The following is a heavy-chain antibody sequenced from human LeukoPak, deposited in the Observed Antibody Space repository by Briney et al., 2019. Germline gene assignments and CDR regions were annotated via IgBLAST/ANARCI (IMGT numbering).Heavy chain of an antibody. Sequence: GGSLRLSCAASGFTFSSYSMNWVRQAPGKGLEWVANIKQDGSEKYYVDSVKGRFTISRDNAKNSLYLQMNSLRAEDTAVYYCARESGREGLPDYWGQGTLVTVSS. CDR3: ARESGREGLPDY. CDR1: GFTFSSYS. D-gene: IGHD3-3*01. V-gene: IGHV3-7*01. CDR2: IKQDGSEK. J-gene: IGHJ4*02.